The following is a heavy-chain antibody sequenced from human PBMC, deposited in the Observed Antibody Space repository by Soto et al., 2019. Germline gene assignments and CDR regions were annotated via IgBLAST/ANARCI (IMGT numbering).Heavy chain of an antibody. CDR2: IYYSGST. CDR3: ASGSMATIPPYYYYYGMDV. D-gene: IGHD5-12*01. J-gene: IGHJ6*02. Sequence: PSETLSLTCTVSGGSVSRGSYYWSWIRQPPGKGLEWIGYIYYSGSTNYNPSLKSRVTISVDTSKNQFSLKLSSVTAADTAVYYCASGSMATIPPYYYYYGMDVWGQGTTVTVSS. CDR1: GGSVSRGSYY. V-gene: IGHV4-61*01.